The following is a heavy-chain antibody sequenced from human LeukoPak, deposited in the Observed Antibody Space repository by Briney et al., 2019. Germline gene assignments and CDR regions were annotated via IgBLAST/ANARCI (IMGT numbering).Heavy chain of an antibody. Sequence: ASVKVSCKASGYTFTSYGISWVRQAPGQGLEWMGWISAYNGNTNYAQKLQGRVTMTTDTSTSTAYMELRSLRSDVTAVYYCARAPFDYDILTGYYRILFDYWGQGTLVTVSS. CDR1: GYTFTSYG. V-gene: IGHV1-18*01. CDR2: ISAYNGNT. J-gene: IGHJ4*02. D-gene: IGHD3-9*01. CDR3: ARAPFDYDILTGYYRILFDY.